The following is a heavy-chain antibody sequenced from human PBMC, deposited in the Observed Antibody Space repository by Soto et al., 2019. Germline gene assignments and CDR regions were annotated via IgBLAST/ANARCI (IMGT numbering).Heavy chain of an antibody. Sequence: QITLKESGPALERPTQTLTLTCSISEFSLTTRGVAVGWIRQPPGKALEWLALIFWDDDKWYSPSLRSRLTITEDTSKNQVVLTMTNMDPVDTATYYCAHRSRGYAYYFDQWGQGTLVTVSS. CDR2: IFWDDDK. V-gene: IGHV2-5*02. J-gene: IGHJ4*02. CDR1: EFSLTTRGVA. D-gene: IGHD5-12*01. CDR3: AHRSRGYAYYFDQ.